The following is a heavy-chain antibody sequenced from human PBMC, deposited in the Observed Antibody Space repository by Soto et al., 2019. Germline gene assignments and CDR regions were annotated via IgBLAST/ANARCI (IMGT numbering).Heavy chain of an antibody. Sequence: QVQLQESGPGLVKPSQTLSLTCTVSGGSISSGDYYWSWIRQPPGKGLEWIGYIYYSGSTYYNPSLKSRVTISVDTSKNQFSLKMSSVTAADTAVYYCARVGAGGADVSYYFDYWGQGTLVPVSS. CDR2: IYYSGST. J-gene: IGHJ4*02. V-gene: IGHV4-30-4*01. CDR3: ARVGAGGADVSYYFDY. CDR1: GGSISSGDYY. D-gene: IGHD2-21*01.